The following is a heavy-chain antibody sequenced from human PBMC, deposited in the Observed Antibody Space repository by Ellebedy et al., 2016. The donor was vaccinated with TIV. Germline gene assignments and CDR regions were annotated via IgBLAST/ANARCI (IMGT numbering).Heavy chain of an antibody. D-gene: IGHD1-7*01. Sequence: SETLSLTCTVSGGSISSYYWSWIRQPPGKGLEWIGYIYYSGSTNYNPSLKSRVTISVDTSKNQFSLKLSSVTAADPAVYYCARDRGPNWNYGRGRFDPWGQGTLVTVSS. CDR3: ARDRGPNWNYGRGRFDP. CDR1: GGSISSYY. CDR2: IYYSGST. J-gene: IGHJ5*02. V-gene: IGHV4-59*01.